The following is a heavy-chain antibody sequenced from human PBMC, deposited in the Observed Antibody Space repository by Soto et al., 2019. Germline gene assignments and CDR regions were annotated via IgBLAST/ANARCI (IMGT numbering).Heavy chain of an antibody. J-gene: IGHJ6*02. D-gene: IGHD3-22*01. CDR1: GYTFTGYY. CDR3: ARGSSGYNYYYGMDV. Sequence: ASVKVSCKASGYTFTGYYMHWVRQAPGQGLEWMGWINPNSGGTNYAQKFQGRVTMTRDTSISTAYMELSRLRSDDTAVYYCARGSSGYNYYYGMDVWGQETTVTVSS. CDR2: INPNSGGT. V-gene: IGHV1-2*02.